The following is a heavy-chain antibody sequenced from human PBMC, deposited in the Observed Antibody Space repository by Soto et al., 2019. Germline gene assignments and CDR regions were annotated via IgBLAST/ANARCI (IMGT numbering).Heavy chain of an antibody. Sequence: PGESLKISCAASGFTFSSYGMHWVRQAPGKGLEWVAVIWYDGSNKYYADSVKGRFTISRDNSKNTLYLQMNSLRAEDTAVYYCARGVWNFRDPYYYYGMDVWGQGTTVTVSS. V-gene: IGHV3-33*01. CDR1: GFTFSSYG. J-gene: IGHJ6*02. CDR2: IWYDGSNK. D-gene: IGHD1-7*01. CDR3: ARGVWNFRDPYYYYGMDV.